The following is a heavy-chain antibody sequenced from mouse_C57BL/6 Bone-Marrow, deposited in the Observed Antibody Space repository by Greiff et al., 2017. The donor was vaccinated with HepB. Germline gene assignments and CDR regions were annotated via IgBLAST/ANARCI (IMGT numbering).Heavy chain of an antibody. J-gene: IGHJ1*03. CDR3: TRRDFYYGSSWNWYFDV. CDR1: GYTFTSYW. CDR2: IYPGNSDT. Sequence: EVQLQQSGTVLARPGASVKMSCKTSGYTFTSYWMHWVKQRPGQGLEWIGAIYPGNSDTSYNQKFKGKAKLTAVTSASTAYMELSSLTNEDSAVYYCTRRDFYYGSSWNWYFDVWGTGTTVTVSS. D-gene: IGHD1-1*01. V-gene: IGHV1-5*01.